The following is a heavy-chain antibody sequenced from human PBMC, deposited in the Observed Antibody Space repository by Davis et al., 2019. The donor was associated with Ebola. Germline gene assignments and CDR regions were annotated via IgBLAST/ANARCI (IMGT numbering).Heavy chain of an antibody. CDR2: IFYIGTT. CDR1: GGSIRDYY. CDR3: ARKQQFDY. D-gene: IGHD6-13*01. J-gene: IGHJ4*02. Sequence: SETLSLTCSVSGGSIRDYYWNWLRQTPGKGLEWIGHIFYIGTTQYNPSLKNRVTISVDTSKKQFSLRVTSVTAADTAVYYCARKQQFDYWGQGTLVTVSS. V-gene: IGHV4-59*01.